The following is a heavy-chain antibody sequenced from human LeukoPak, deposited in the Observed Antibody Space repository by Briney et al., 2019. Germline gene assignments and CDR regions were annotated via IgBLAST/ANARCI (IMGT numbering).Heavy chain of an antibody. Sequence: GRSLRLSCAASGFTFSSYGMHWVRQAPGKGLEWVAVISYDGSNKYYADSVKGRFTISRDNSKNTLYLQMNSLRAEDTAVYYCAKCRELLWFGELDFDYWGQGTLVTVSS. V-gene: IGHV3-30*18. CDR2: ISYDGSNK. CDR1: GFTFSSYG. CDR3: AKCRELLWFGELDFDY. J-gene: IGHJ4*02. D-gene: IGHD3-10*01.